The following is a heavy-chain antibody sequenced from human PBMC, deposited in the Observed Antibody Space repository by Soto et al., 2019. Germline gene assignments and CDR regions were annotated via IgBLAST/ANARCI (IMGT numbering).Heavy chain of an antibody. J-gene: IGHJ3*02. D-gene: IGHD1-26*01. CDR1: GFTFSSYS. Sequence: GGSLRLSCAASGFTFSSYSMNWVRQGPGKGLEWVSYISSSSSTIYYADSVKGRFTISRDNAKNSLYLQMNSLRDEDTAVYYCARAWIVGATRRVPDAFDIWGQGTMVTVSS. V-gene: IGHV3-48*02. CDR2: ISSSSSTI. CDR3: ARAWIVGATRRVPDAFDI.